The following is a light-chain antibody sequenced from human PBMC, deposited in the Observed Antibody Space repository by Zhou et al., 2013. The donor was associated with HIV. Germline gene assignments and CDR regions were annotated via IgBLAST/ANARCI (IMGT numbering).Light chain of an antibody. J-gene: IGLJ3*02. CDR1: RNDVGGFNY. CDR2: DVD. Sequence: QSALTQPASVSGSPGQSITISCTGTRNDVGGFNYVSWYQHYPGKAPKLMIFDVDKRPSGVSDRFSGSKSGNTASLTISWLQAEDEADYYCNSYAGSSTLKFGGGTKLTVL. V-gene: IGLV2-14*03. CDR3: NSYAGSSTLK.